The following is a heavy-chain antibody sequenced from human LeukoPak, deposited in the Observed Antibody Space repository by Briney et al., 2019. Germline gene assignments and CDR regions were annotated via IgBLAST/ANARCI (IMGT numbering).Heavy chain of an antibody. D-gene: IGHD5-18*01. V-gene: IGHV4-31*03. CDR3: ARGPGYSYAFDY. J-gene: IGHJ4*02. CDR1: GGSISSGGYY. Sequence: PSETLSLTCTVSGGSISSGGYYWSWIRQHPGKGLEWIGYIYYSGSTYYNPSLKSRVTISVDTSKNQFSLKLSSVTAADTAVYYCARGPGYSYAFDYWGQGTLVTVSS. CDR2: IYYSGST.